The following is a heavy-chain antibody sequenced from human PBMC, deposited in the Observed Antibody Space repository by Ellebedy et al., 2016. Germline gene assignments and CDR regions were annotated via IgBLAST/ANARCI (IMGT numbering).Heavy chain of an antibody. CDR1: GFTFSSYG. D-gene: IGHD3-22*01. CDR3: AKGAERGYYDSSGYDVADY. Sequence: GESLKISCAASGFTFSSYGMHWVRQAPGKGLEWVAVISYDGSNKYYADSVKGRFTISRDNSKNTLYLQMNSLRAEDTAVYYCAKGAERGYYDSSGYDVADYWGQGTLVTVSS. J-gene: IGHJ4*02. V-gene: IGHV3-30*18. CDR2: ISYDGSNK.